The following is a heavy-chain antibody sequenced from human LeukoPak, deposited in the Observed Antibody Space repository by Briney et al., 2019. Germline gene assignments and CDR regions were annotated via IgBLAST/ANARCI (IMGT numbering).Heavy chain of an antibody. Sequence: SETLSLTRTVSGGSISSYYWNWIRQSAGKGLEWIGRIYSTGSTNYNPSLKSRVTMSVDTSKNQFSLKLNSVTAADTAVYYCAREGYSDTLDYYANFDHWGQGTLVTVSS. CDR2: IYSTGST. J-gene: IGHJ4*02. V-gene: IGHV4-4*07. CDR1: GGSISSYY. D-gene: IGHD3-22*01. CDR3: AREGYSDTLDYYANFDH.